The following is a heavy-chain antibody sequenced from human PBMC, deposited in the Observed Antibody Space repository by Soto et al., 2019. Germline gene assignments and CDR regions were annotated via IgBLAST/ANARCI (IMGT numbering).Heavy chain of an antibody. CDR1: GGFVSSGSYY. CDR3: ARVERGTATTVVDAFDI. CDR2: MRHSGGN. V-gene: IGHV4-34*01. D-gene: IGHD1-1*01. J-gene: IGHJ3*02. Sequence: QVQLQQWGAGLLKPSETLSLTCAVYGGFVSSGSYYWSWIRQPPGKGLEWIGEMRHSGGNHFNPSLKSRVTISVDTSKNQFSLKMASVTAADTALYYCARVERGTATTVVDAFDIWGPGTMVTVSS.